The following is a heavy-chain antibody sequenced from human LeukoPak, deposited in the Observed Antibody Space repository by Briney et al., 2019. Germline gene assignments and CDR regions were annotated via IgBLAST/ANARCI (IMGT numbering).Heavy chain of an antibody. CDR3: AIWGYCRGGSCYVSAYYYGMDV. D-gene: IGHD2-15*01. Sequence: PGGSLRLSCAASGFTFSSYGMNWVRQAPGKGLEWVSSITSSSSYIYYADSVKGRFTISRDNSKNTLYLQMNSLGVEDTAVYYCAIWGYCRGGSCYVSAYYYGMDVWGQGTTVTVSS. CDR1: GFTFSSYG. V-gene: IGHV3-21*04. CDR2: ITSSSSYI. J-gene: IGHJ6*02.